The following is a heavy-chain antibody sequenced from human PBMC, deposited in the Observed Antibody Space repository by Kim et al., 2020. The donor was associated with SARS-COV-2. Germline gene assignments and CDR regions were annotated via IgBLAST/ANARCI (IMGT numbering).Heavy chain of an antibody. CDR3: ARGEHSKITIFSVDWFDP. CDR1: GYTFTRYA. CDR2: INAGNGHT. J-gene: IGHJ5*02. Sequence: ASVKVSCKASGYTFTRYAMHWVRQAPGQRLEWMGWINAGNGHTKYSQKFRGRLTLTGDTSASTAYMDLSSLRSEDTAVYYCARGEHSKITIFSVDWFDPWGQGTLVTVSS. V-gene: IGHV1-3*01. D-gene: IGHD3-9*01.